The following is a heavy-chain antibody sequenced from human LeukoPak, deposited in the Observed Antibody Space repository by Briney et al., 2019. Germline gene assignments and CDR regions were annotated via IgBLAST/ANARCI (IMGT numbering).Heavy chain of an antibody. CDR1: GYTFTSYY. D-gene: IGHD3-10*01. J-gene: IGHJ4*02. Sequence: ASVKVSCKASGYTFTSYYMHWVRQAPGQGLEWMGIINPSGGSTSYAQKFQGRVTMTRDTSTSTVYMELSSLRSEDTAVYYCARDAPVVRGVIIAFDYWGQGTLDTVSS. V-gene: IGHV1-46*01. CDR2: INPSGGST. CDR3: ARDAPVVRGVIIAFDY.